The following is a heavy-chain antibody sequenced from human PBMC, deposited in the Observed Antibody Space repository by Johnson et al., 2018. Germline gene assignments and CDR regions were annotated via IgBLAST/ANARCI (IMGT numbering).Heavy chain of an antibody. CDR1: GFPFSSYA. D-gene: IGHD3-16*01. CDR3: AKDILKGGYFDY. J-gene: IGHJ4*02. CDR2: ISANGENT. Sequence: EVQLLETGGGLVQPGGTLRLSCVVSGFPFSSYAMSWVRQAPGKGLQWVSAISANGENTYYADSVKGRFTISRDNSKNTLYLQMNSLRAEDTAGYYCAKDILKGGYFDYWGQGTLVTVSS. V-gene: IGHV3-23*01.